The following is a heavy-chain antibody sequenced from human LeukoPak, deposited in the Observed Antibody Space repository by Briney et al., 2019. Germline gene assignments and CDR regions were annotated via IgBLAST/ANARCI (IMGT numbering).Heavy chain of an antibody. J-gene: IGHJ4*02. CDR3: ARDVDTAMGPGRHFDY. CDR2: IYYSGST. CDR1: GGSISSGGYY. Sequence: PSETLSLTCTVSGGSISSGGYYWSWIRQHPGKGLEWIGYIYYSGSTYYNPSLKSRVTISVDTSENQFSLKLSSVTAADTAVYYCARDVDTAMGPGRHFDYWGQGTLVTVSS. D-gene: IGHD5-18*01. V-gene: IGHV4-31*03.